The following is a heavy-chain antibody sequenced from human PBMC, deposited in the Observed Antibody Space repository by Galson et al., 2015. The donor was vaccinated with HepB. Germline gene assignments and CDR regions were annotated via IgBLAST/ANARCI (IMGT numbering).Heavy chain of an antibody. CDR1: GYTFTSYG. D-gene: IGHD2-2*01. CDR2: ISAYNGNT. Sequence: SVKVSCKASGYTFTSYGISWVRQAPGQGLEWMGWISAYNGNTNYAQKLQGRVTMTTDTSTSTAYMELRSLRSDDTAVYYCARVYCSSTSCYSPAPYYGMDVWGQGTTVTVSS. J-gene: IGHJ6*02. V-gene: IGHV1-18*04. CDR3: ARVYCSSTSCYSPAPYYGMDV.